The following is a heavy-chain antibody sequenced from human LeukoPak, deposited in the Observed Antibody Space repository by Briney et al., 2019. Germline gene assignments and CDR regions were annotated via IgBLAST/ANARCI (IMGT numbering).Heavy chain of an antibody. V-gene: IGHV3-74*01. Sequence: GGSLRLSCAASGFTFSNYWMHWVRQAPGKGLVWVSRLDTDGSDTSYADSAKGRFTISRDNSKNTLYLQMNSLRAEDTAVYYCARDRFEVIAAAGNFDYWGQGTLVTVSS. J-gene: IGHJ4*02. CDR3: ARDRFEVIAAAGNFDY. CDR2: LDTDGSDT. D-gene: IGHD6-13*01. CDR1: GFTFSNYW.